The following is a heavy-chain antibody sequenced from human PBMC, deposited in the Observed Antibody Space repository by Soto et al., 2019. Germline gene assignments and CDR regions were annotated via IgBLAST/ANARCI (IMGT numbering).Heavy chain of an antibody. CDR1: GGSISSYY. J-gene: IGHJ3*02. Sequence: SETLSLTCTVSGGSISSYYWSWIRQPPGKGLEWIGYIYYSGSTNYNPSLKSRVTISVDTSKNQFSLELSSLRSEDTAVYYCARTGIDAFDIWGQGTMVTVSS. CDR3: ARTGIDAFDI. V-gene: IGHV4-59*01. CDR2: IYYSGST.